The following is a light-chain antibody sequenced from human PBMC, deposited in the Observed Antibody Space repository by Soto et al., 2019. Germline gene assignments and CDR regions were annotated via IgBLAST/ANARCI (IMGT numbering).Light chain of an antibody. CDR1: SSDVGSYNL. Sequence: QSALTQPASVSGSPGQSITISCTGTSSDVGSYNLVSWYQHHPGKAPKLMIYEVTKRPSGVSNRFSGSKSGNTASLTISGLQAEDEADYYCCSYVGSTTFWVFGGGTKLTVL. J-gene: IGLJ3*02. V-gene: IGLV2-23*02. CDR2: EVT. CDR3: CSYVGSTTFWV.